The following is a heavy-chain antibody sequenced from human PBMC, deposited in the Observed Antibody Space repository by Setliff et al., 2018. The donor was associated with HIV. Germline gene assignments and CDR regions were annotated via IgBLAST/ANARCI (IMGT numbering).Heavy chain of an antibody. CDR1: GFPFTSFS. D-gene: IGHD6-19*01. V-gene: IGHV3-21*04. J-gene: IGHJ6*03. Sequence: PGGSLRLSCAASGFPFTSFSINWVRQAPGKGLEWVSRIYDSGDIWYADSVKGRFTISRDNAKNSLYLQMNSLRDDDTAVYYCARESGYTGGWGYGATYNYYMDVWGKGTTVTVSS. CDR3: ARESGYTGGWGYGATYNYYMDV. CDR2: IYDSGDI.